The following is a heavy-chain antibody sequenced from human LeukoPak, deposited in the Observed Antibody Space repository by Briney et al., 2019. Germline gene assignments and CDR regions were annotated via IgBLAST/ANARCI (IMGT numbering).Heavy chain of an antibody. CDR3: ARRDDYYYYGMDV. CDR2: IDPSDSYT. V-gene: IGHV5-10-1*01. CDR1: GYSFTSYW. J-gene: IGHJ6*02. Sequence: GESLKISCKGSGYSFTSYWISWVRQMPGKGLEWMGRIDPSDSYTNYSPSFQGHVTISADKSISTAYLQWSSLKASDTATHYCARRDDYYYYGMDVWGQGTTVTVSS.